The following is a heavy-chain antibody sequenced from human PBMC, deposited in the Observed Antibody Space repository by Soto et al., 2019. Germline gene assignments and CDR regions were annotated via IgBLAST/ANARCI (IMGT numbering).Heavy chain of an antibody. D-gene: IGHD2-21*02. CDR1: GYSFTSYW. J-gene: IGHJ6*02. V-gene: IGHV5-51*01. CDR2: IYPGDSDT. CDR3: ARHGGDCGGDCYSDSYYYYGMDV. Sequence: GESLKISCXGSGYSFTSYWIGWVRQMPGKGLEWMGIIYPGDSDTRYSPSFQGQVTISADKSISTAYLQWSSLKASDTAMYYCARHGGDCGGDCYSDSYYYYGMDVWGQGTTVTVSS.